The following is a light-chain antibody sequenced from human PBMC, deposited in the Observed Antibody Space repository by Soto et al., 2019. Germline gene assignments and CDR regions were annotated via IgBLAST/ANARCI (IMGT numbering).Light chain of an antibody. Sequence: EIVLTQSPATLSLSPGERATLSCRASQSVGSNLAWYQQTPGQTPRVLIYGASTRAIGIPARFSGRGFGTEFTLTISSLQSEDFVVYYCQQYSNWPLLSFGGGTKVDIK. CDR3: QQYSNWPLLS. V-gene: IGKV3-15*01. J-gene: IGKJ4*01. CDR1: QSVGSN. CDR2: GAS.